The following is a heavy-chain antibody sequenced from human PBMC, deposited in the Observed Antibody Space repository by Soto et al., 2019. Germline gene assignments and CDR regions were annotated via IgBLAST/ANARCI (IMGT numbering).Heavy chain of an antibody. D-gene: IGHD6-19*01. CDR2: INPSGGST. CDR1: GISLRDLS. Sequence: ASVKVSCKVSGISLRDLSMHWVRQAPGQGLEWMGIINPSGGSTSYAQKFQGRVTMTRDTSTSTVYMELSSLRSEDTAVYYCARVDSSGWYLGYWGQGTLVTVS. CDR3: ARVDSSGWYLGY. J-gene: IGHJ4*02. V-gene: IGHV1-46*01.